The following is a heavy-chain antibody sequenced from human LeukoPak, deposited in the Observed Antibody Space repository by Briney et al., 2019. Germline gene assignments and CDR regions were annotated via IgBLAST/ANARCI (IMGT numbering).Heavy chain of an antibody. D-gene: IGHD2-2*01. CDR1: GGSFSGYY. J-gene: IGHJ6*04. V-gene: IGHV4-34*01. CDR3: ARWEVVPAASGGMDV. Sequence: PSETLSLTCAVYGGSFSGYYWTWIRQPPGKGLDWIGEINYGGSTNYNPSLMSRVTISIDTSKNQFYLKLTSVTAADTAVYYCARWEVVPAASGGMDVWGKGTTVTVSS. CDR2: INYGGST.